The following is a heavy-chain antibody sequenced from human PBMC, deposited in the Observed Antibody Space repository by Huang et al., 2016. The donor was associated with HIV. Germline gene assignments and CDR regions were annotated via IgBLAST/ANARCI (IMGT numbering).Heavy chain of an antibody. CDR3: AKGGSAAAVLDF. CDR1: GFPFSRYG. V-gene: IGHV3-30*18. Sequence: QVQLVESGGGVVQPGRSLRISCAASGFPFSRYGMHWVRQAPGKGLEGVAVISDDGKTKYYAESVKGRFSISRDNSKTTVYLQLNSRRVEDTAVYYCAKGGSAAAVLDFWGQGTLVTVSS. CDR2: ISDDGKTK. J-gene: IGHJ4*02. D-gene: IGHD6-13*01.